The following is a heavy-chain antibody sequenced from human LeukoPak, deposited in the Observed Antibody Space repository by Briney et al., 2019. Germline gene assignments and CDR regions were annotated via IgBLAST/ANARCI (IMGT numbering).Heavy chain of an antibody. D-gene: IGHD6-19*01. CDR3: AKDLSSGWQLSFDY. CDR1: GFTVSSNY. V-gene: IGHV3-53*01. J-gene: IGHJ4*02. CDR2: IFGGGGT. Sequence: GGSLRLSCAAFGFTVSSNYMSWVRQAPGKGLEWVSVIFGGGGTYYGDSVRGRFTISRDNSKNTLYLQMNSLRAEDTAVYYCAKDLSSGWQLSFDYWGQGTLVTVSS.